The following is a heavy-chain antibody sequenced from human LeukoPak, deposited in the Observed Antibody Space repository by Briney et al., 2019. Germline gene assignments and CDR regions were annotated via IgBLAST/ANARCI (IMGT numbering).Heavy chain of an antibody. CDR3: ARAIGNSADVWFDP. Sequence: GGSLRLSCAASGFTFSSYWMSWVRQAPGKGLEWVANIKQDGSEKYYVDSVKGRFTISRDNAKDSLYLQMNSLIAEDTAVYYCARAIGNSADVWFDPWGQGTLVTVSS. V-gene: IGHV3-7*01. D-gene: IGHD2-15*01. J-gene: IGHJ5*02. CDR1: GFTFSSYW. CDR2: IKQDGSEK.